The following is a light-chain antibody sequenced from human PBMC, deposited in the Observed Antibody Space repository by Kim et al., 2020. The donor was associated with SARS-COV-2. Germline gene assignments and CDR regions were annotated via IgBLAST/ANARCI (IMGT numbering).Light chain of an antibody. Sequence: VSPGERATLSCRASQSVSSNLALYQQKPGQAPRLLIYGASTRAPGIAARFSGSGSGTEFTLTISSLQSEDFTVYYCQQYNNWPLYSFGQGTKLEI. CDR1: QSVSSN. J-gene: IGKJ2*03. CDR2: GAS. CDR3: QQYNNWPLYS. V-gene: IGKV3-15*01.